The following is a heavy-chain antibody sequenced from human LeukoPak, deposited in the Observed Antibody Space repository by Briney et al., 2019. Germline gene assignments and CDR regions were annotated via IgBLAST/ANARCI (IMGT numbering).Heavy chain of an antibody. J-gene: IGHJ5*02. CDR1: GGSISSYY. Sequence: KPSETLSLTCTVSGGSISSYYWSWIRQPAGKGLEWIGRIYTSGSTSYNPSLKSRVTMSVDTSKNQFSLKLSSVTAADTAVYYCARVLGSRSEAGWFDPWGQGTLVTVSS. CDR3: ARVLGSRSEAGWFDP. V-gene: IGHV4-4*07. D-gene: IGHD5/OR15-5a*01. CDR2: IYTSGST.